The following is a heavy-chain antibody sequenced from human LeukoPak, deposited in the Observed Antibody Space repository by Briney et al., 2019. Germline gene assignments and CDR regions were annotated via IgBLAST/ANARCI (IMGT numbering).Heavy chain of an antibody. CDR2: IFSDGRA. V-gene: IGHV3-53*01. CDR3: ARAGLSGSYHWFAP. J-gene: IGHJ5*02. D-gene: IGHD3-10*01. CDR1: GFTINNTY. Sequence: PGGSLRLSCVVSGFTINNTYMSWVRQAPGRGLEWVSVIFSDGRAYYADSVQSRFTMSRDNSKNTVFLHMTYLTAEDTAFYFCARAGLSGSYHWFAPWSQGTLVTVSS.